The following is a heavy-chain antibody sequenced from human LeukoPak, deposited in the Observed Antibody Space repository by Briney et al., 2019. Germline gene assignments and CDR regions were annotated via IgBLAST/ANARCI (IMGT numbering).Heavy chain of an antibody. V-gene: IGHV6-1*01. J-gene: IGHJ4*02. CDR3: ARDGHAPQSPYYFGY. CDR1: GDSVSSNSAA. Sequence: SQTLSLTCAISGDSVSSNSAAWNWFRQSPSRGLEWLGRTYYRSKWYKDYAVSVKSRITINTDTSKNQFSLQLNSVTPEDTAVYYCARDGHAPQSPYYFGYWGQGTLVTDSS. CDR2: TYYRSKWYK.